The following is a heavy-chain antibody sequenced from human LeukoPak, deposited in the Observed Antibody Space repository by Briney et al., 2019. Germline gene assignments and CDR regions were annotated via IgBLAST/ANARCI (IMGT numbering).Heavy chain of an antibody. D-gene: IGHD3-22*01. CDR1: GGSISSYY. CDR3: ARARYYYDSSGSHFDY. CDR2: IYTSGST. Sequence: SETLSLTCTVSGGSISSYYWSWIRQPAGKGLEWIGRIYTSGSTNYNPSLKSRVTMSVDTSKNQFSLKLSSVTAADTAVYYCARARYYYDSSGSHFDYWGQRTLVTVSS. V-gene: IGHV4-4*07. J-gene: IGHJ4*02.